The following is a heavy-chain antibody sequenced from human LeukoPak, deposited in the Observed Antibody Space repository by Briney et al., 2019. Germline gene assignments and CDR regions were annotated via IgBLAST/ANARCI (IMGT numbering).Heavy chain of an antibody. V-gene: IGHV3-30*03. J-gene: IGHJ4*02. CDR3: ASISGSPDY. CDR2: ISYDGSNK. D-gene: IGHD1-26*01. CDR1: GFTFSSYS. Sequence: GGSLRLSCAASGFTFSSYSMNWVRQAPGKGLEWVAVISYDGSNKYYADSVKGRFTISRDNSKNTLYLQMNSLRAEDTAVYYCASISGSPDYWGQGTLVTVSS.